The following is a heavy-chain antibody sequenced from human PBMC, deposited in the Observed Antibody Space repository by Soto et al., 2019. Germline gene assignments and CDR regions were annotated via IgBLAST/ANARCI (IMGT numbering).Heavy chain of an antibody. V-gene: IGHV5-10-1*01. CDR1: GHSFTTYW. CDR3: ATTLGRYSYFSYYYYGMDV. J-gene: IGHJ6*02. D-gene: IGHD5-18*01. CDR2: IDPSDSYT. Sequence: GEFLKFSCNGSGHSFTTYWISWVGQMPGKGLEWMGRIDPSDSYTNYSPSFQGHVTISADKSISTAYLQWSSLKASDTAMYYCATTLGRYSYFSYYYYGMDVWGQGTTVTVSS.